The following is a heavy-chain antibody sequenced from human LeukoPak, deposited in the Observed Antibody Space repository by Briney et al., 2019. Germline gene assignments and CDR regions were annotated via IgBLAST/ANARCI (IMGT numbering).Heavy chain of an antibody. V-gene: IGHV3-30*07. Sequence: PGGSLRLSCAASGFTFSSYAMHWVRQAPGKGLEWVSVTSYDGSYKYYADSVKGRFTISRDNSKNTQYLQMNSLRAEDTAVYYCAKTTTGYSSGRFPGWPVDYWGQGTLVTVSS. CDR3: AKTTTGYSSGRFPGWPVDY. CDR1: GFTFSSYA. D-gene: IGHD6-19*01. CDR2: TSYDGSYK. J-gene: IGHJ4*02.